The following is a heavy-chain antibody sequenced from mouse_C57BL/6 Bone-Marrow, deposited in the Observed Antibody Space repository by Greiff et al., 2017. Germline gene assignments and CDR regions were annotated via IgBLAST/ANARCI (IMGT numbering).Heavy chain of an antibody. J-gene: IGHJ3*01. CDR2: IGPEGGAA. CDR3: TTNRCAY. CDR1: GFTIKDYY. Sequence: VQLKESGAELVRPGASVKLSCTASGFTIKDYYMHWVKQRPEQGLEWIGMIGPEGGAAEYAPKFPGQGTMTADTSSHTAYLQLSSPASEDTDDYYCTTNRCAYWGQGTLVTVSA. V-gene: IGHV14-1*01.